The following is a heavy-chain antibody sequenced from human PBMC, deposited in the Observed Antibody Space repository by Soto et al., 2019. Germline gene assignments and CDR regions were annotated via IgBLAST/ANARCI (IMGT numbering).Heavy chain of an antibody. CDR3: AKARGYDILTGYPNWFDP. D-gene: IGHD3-9*01. CDR1: GFTFSSYA. Sequence: EVQLLESGGGLVQPGGSLRLSCAASGFTFSSYAMSWVRQAPGKGLELVSAISGSGGSTYYADSVKGRFTISRDNSKNTLYLQMNRLRAEHTAVYYCAKARGYDILTGYPNWFDPWGQGTLVTVSS. V-gene: IGHV3-23*01. J-gene: IGHJ5*02. CDR2: ISGSGGST.